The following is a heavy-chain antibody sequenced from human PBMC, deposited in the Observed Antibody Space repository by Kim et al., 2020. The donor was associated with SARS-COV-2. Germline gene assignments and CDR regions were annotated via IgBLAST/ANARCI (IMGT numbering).Heavy chain of an antibody. Sequence: GGSLRLSCAASGFRFHEYAMHWVRQAPGKGLEWVSLISADGDNTYYADSVKGRFTISRDHSKNSLYLQMNSLRTEDTALYFCAKDVCSSTSCPYNYYYGMDVWRQGTTVLVSS. J-gene: IGHJ6*02. CDR2: ISADGDNT. V-gene: IGHV3-43*02. D-gene: IGHD2-2*01. CDR3: AKDVCSSTSCPYNYYYGMDV. CDR1: GFRFHEYA.